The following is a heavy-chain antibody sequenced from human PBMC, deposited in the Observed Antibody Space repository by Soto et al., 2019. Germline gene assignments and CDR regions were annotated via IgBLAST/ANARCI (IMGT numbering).Heavy chain of an antibody. CDR1: GGSISSSSDY. CDR2: IYYSGST. J-gene: IGHJ5*02. D-gene: IGHD3-10*01. V-gene: IGHV4-39*01. CDR3: ARGISDKGRITMVRGVITWFDP. Sequence: PSETLSLTCTVSGGSISSSSDYWGWIRQPPGKGLEWIGSIYYSGSTYYNPSLKSRVTISVDTSKNQFSLKLSSVTAADTAVYYCARGISDKGRITMVRGVITWFDPWGQGTLVTVSS.